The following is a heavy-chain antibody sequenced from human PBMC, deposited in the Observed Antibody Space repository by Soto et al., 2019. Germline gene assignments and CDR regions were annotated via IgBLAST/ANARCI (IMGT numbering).Heavy chain of an antibody. CDR3: ARRVQANYYDMGNWFDP. CDR2: IYYSGST. CDR1: GGSISSSSYY. Sequence: TSETLSLTCTVSGGSISSSSYYWGWIRQPPGKGLEWIGSIYYSGSTYYNPSLKSRVTISVDTSKNQFSLKLSSVTAADTAVYYCARRVQANYYDMGNWFDPWGQGTLVTVSS. J-gene: IGHJ5*02. V-gene: IGHV4-39*01. D-gene: IGHD3-22*01.